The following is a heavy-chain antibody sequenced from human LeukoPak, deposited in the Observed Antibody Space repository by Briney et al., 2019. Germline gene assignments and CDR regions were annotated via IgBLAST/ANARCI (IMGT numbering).Heavy chain of an antibody. J-gene: IGHJ4*02. V-gene: IGHV1-2*02. Sequence: GASVKVSCKTSGYRFTGYYMHWARQAPGQGLEWMGWINPKSGDPIYVQKFQGRVTLTRDTSIDTVYLELSSLKSDDTAVYYCARDPGHDTSNYGGLDFWGQGTLVTVSS. CDR3: ARDPGHDTSNYGGLDF. CDR2: INPKSGDP. CDR1: GYRFTGYY. D-gene: IGHD4-11*01.